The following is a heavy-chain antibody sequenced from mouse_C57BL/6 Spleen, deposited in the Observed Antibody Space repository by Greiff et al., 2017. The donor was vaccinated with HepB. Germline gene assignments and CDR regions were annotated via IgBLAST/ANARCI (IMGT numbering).Heavy chain of an antibody. Sequence: QVQLQQSGAELMKPGASVKLSCKATGYTFTGYWIEWVKQRPGHGLEWIGEILPGSGSTNYNDKFKGKATFTADTSSNTAYMQLSSLTTEDSAIYYCARDWYGSAWFAYWGQGTLVTVSA. J-gene: IGHJ3*01. CDR1: GYTFTGYW. D-gene: IGHD1-2*01. V-gene: IGHV1-9*01. CDR2: ILPGSGST. CDR3: ARDWYGSAWFAY.